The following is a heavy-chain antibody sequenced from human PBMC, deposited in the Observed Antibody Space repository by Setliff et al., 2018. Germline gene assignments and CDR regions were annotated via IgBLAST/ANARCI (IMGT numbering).Heavy chain of an antibody. Sequence: ASVKVSCKASGYTFISCGISWVRQAPGQGLEWMGWISAYNGNTNYAQKLQGRVTMTTDTSTSTAYMELRSLRSDDTAVYYCARVLFHCSSTSCYLDAFDIWGQGTMVTVSS. CDR2: ISAYNGNT. CDR3: ARVLFHCSSTSCYLDAFDI. D-gene: IGHD2-2*01. V-gene: IGHV1-18*01. J-gene: IGHJ3*02. CDR1: GYTFISCG.